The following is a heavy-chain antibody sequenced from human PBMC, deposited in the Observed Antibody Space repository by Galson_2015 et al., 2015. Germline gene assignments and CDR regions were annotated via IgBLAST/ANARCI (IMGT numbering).Heavy chain of an antibody. V-gene: IGHV3-49*01. D-gene: IGHD3-9*01. CDR1: GFTFGDYA. CDR2: IRSKAYGGTT. J-gene: IGHJ4*02. Sequence: SLRLSCAASGFTFGDYAMSWFRQAPGKGLEWVGFIRSKAYGGTTEYAASVKGRFTISRDGSKSIAYLQMNSLKTEDTAVYYCTAYYDILTGYYRRDYWGQGTLVTVSS. CDR3: TAYYDILTGYYRRDY.